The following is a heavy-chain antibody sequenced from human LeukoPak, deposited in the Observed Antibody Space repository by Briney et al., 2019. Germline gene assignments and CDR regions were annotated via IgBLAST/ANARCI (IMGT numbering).Heavy chain of an antibody. CDR2: ISYDGSNK. Sequence: PGRSLRLSCAASGFTFSSYAMHWVRQAPGKGLEWVAVISYDGSNKYYADSVKGRFTISRDNSKNTLYLQMNSLRAEDTAVYYCARQDIVVVPAAAGMDVWGQGTTVPVSS. CDR3: ARQDIVVVPAAAGMDV. CDR1: GFTFSSYA. V-gene: IGHV3-30*04. D-gene: IGHD2-2*01. J-gene: IGHJ6*02.